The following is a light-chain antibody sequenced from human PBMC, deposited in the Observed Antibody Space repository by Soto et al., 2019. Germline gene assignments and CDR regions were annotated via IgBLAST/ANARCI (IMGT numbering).Light chain of an antibody. Sequence: EIVLTQSPATLSLSPGEIATLSCRASPSVSSYLAWNQQKPGQAPRLLIYDASNRATAIPARFSGSGSRTDFTLTISRLEPEDFAVYYCQQRRNSPPTWTFDQGTKVEIK. CDR1: PSVSSY. CDR2: DAS. J-gene: IGKJ1*01. V-gene: IGKV3-11*01. CDR3: QQRRNSPPTWT.